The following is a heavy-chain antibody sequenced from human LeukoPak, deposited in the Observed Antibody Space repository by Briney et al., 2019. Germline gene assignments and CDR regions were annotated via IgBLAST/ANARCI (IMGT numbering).Heavy chain of an antibody. Sequence: PSETLSLTCTVSGDSISSSSYYWGWIRQPPGKGLEWIGSIYYSGSTYYNPSLKSRVTISVDTSKNQFSLKLSSVTVADTAVYYCARGRPRLIAVAGTEDYWGQGTLVTVSS. CDR1: GDSISSSSYY. J-gene: IGHJ4*02. CDR3: ARGRPRLIAVAGTEDY. D-gene: IGHD6-19*01. CDR2: IYYSGST. V-gene: IGHV4-39*02.